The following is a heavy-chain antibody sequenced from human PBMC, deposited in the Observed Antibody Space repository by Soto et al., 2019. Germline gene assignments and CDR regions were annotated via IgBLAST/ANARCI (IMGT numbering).Heavy chain of an antibody. V-gene: IGHV4-4*02. J-gene: IGHJ4*02. CDR2: VYHSGTT. Sequence: QVQLQESGPGLVKPSGTLSLTCDISGGSISSSNWWSWVRQPPGRGLEWVGEVYHSGTTNYNPSLKSRVTISVDKSKNQFSLKLSSVTAADTAMYYCARKGNYNGSGSYYFDYWGQGTLVTVSS. CDR1: GGSISSSNW. D-gene: IGHD3-10*01. CDR3: ARKGNYNGSGSYYFDY.